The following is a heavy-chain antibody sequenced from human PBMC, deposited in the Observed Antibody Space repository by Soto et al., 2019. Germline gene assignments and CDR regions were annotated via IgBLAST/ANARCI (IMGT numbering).Heavy chain of an antibody. Sequence: GGSLRLSCAASGFTFSSYAMSWVRQAPGKGLEWVSAISGSGGSTYYADSVKGRFTISRDNSKNTLYLQMNSLRAEDTAVYYCAKISMVRRLYYYYGMDVWGQGTTVTVSS. J-gene: IGHJ6*02. CDR2: ISGSGGST. D-gene: IGHD3-10*01. CDR1: GFTFSSYA. CDR3: AKISMVRRLYYYYGMDV. V-gene: IGHV3-23*01.